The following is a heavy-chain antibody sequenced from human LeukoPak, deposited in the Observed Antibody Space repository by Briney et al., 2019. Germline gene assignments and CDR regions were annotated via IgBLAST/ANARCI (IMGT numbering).Heavy chain of an antibody. J-gene: IGHJ4*02. CDR3: TTPVCDCITGSDY. CDR1: GFTFSGSA. D-gene: IGHD1-20*01. Sequence: GGSLRLSCAASGFTFSGSAMHWVRQASGKGLEWVGRIRSKANSYATAYAASVKGRFTISRDDSKNTAYLQMNSLKTEDTAVYYCTTPVCDCITGSDYWGQGTLVTVSS. CDR2: IRSKANSYAT. V-gene: IGHV3-73*01.